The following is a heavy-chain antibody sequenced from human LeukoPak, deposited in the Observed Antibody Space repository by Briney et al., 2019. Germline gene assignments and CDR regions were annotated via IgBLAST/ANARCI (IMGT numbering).Heavy chain of an antibody. Sequence: GGSLRLSCAASGFTFSSYSMNWVRQAPGKGLEWVSSISSSSSYIYYADSVKGRFTISRDNAKNSLYLQMNSLGAEDTAVYYCAKDQGWSGYSGYFDYWGQGTLVTVSS. CDR3: AKDQGWSGYSGYFDY. J-gene: IGHJ4*02. CDR2: ISSSSSYI. V-gene: IGHV3-21*04. CDR1: GFTFSSYS. D-gene: IGHD3-3*01.